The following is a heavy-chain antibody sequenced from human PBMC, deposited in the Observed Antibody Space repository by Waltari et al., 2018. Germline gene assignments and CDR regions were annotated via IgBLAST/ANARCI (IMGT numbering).Heavy chain of an antibody. CDR3: TKNTWAEAGSD. V-gene: IGHV3-7*01. Sequence: EVHLVESGGGLVRPGGSLSLSCSASGFTFSLHWMTWVRQAPGKGLEWVANIKEDESEKYYVDSVKGRFTIARDNSKNTVYLQMDSLRAEDTATYYCTKNTWAEAGSDWGQGILVTVSS. D-gene: IGHD6-19*01. CDR1: GFTFSLHW. J-gene: IGHJ4*02. CDR2: IKEDESEK.